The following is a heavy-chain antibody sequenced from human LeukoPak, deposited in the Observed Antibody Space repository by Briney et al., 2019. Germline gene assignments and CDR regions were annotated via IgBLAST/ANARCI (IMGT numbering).Heavy chain of an antibody. CDR3: ARDETYDYESNGYLEF. D-gene: IGHD3-22*01. V-gene: IGHV3-7*01. J-gene: IGHJ4*02. CDR1: GFPFSSYW. Sequence: GGSLRLSCAASGFPFSSYWMSWVRQAPGKGLEWVANIRHDGSETYYVDSLRGRFTISRGNAKNLVYLQMSSLRAEDTAIYYCARDETYDYESNGYLEFWGQGTVVTVSS. CDR2: IRHDGSET.